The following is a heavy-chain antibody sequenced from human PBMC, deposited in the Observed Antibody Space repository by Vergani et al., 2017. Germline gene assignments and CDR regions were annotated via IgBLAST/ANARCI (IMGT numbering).Heavy chain of an antibody. Sequence: EVHLFESGGGQVEAGGSLRLSCVASGFTFSNSAMSWVRQTSGKGLEWVSAISGHGDRTYYADSVKGRFTISRDNSKNMLFLQMNNLRTEDTAIYYCSKQYFVSGNYLFDYWGQGTLVTVSS. CDR3: SKQYFVSGNYLFDY. D-gene: IGHD3-10*01. CDR2: ISGHGDRT. V-gene: IGHV3-23*01. CDR1: GFTFSNSA. J-gene: IGHJ4*02.